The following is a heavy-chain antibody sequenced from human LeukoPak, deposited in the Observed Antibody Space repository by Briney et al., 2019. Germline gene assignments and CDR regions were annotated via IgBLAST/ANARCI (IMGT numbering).Heavy chain of an antibody. J-gene: IGHJ5*02. V-gene: IGHV7-4-1*02. CDR2: INTNTGNP. CDR3: ARGDIVGATTFWFDP. D-gene: IGHD1-26*01. Sequence: ASVKVSCKASGYTFTSYAMNWVRQAPGQGLERMGWINTNTGNPTYAQGFTGRFVFSLDTSVSTAYLQISSLKAEDTAVYYCARGDIVGATTFWFDPWGQGTLVTVSS. CDR1: GYTFTSYA.